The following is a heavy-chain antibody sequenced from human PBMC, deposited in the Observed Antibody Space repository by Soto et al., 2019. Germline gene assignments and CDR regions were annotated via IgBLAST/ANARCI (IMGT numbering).Heavy chain of an antibody. D-gene: IGHD4-17*01. CDR2: IYYSGST. CDR3: ARRMTTLTTFDY. V-gene: IGHV4-59*01. J-gene: IGHJ4*02. CDR1: GGYSRSYY. Sequence: PSETLSLTWAVSGGYSRSYYWSWFRQPPGKGLECIGYIYYSGSTNYNPSRTSRVTISVDTSKHQVALKVSSVPAADSAVYYCARRMTTLTTFDYWGQATLVNVS.